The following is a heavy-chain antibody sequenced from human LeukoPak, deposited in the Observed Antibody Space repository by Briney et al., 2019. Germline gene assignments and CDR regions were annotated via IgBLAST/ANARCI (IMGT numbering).Heavy chain of an antibody. CDR1: GFPFSSYW. CDR2: VKQDGSER. Sequence: GGSLSLSWAASGFPFSSYWMSWVRQAPGKGLVWVANVKQDGSERYYVGSVRGRFTISRDNAKNSLYLQMNSLRAEDTAVYYCAREGAYYLDSWGQGTLVAVSS. V-gene: IGHV3-7*01. J-gene: IGHJ4*02. CDR3: AREGAYYLDS. D-gene: IGHD4/OR15-4a*01.